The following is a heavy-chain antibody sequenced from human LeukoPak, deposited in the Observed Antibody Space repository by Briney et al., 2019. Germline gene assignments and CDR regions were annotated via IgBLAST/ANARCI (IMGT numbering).Heavy chain of an antibody. CDR3: ARGYDPYAFDI. J-gene: IGHJ3*02. D-gene: IGHD3-22*01. V-gene: IGHV4-59*01. CDR2: IYYSGST. Sequence: SENLSLTCTVSGGSISSYYWSWIRQPPGKGLGWIGYIYYSGSTNYNPSLKSRVTISVDTSKNQFSLKLSSVTAADTAVYYCARGYDPYAFDIWGQGTMVTVSS. CDR1: GGSISSYY.